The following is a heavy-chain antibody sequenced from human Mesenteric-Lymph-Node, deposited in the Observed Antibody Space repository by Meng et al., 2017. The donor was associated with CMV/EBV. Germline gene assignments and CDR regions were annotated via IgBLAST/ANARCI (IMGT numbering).Heavy chain of an antibody. J-gene: IGHJ6*02. V-gene: IGHV3-11*04. CDR1: GFTFSDYY. Sequence: GRSLRLSCAASGFTFSDYYMSWIRQAPGKGLDWVSYISSSGSTIYYADSVKGRFTISRDNAKNSLYLQMNSLRAEDTAVYYCARDYYDSSGYHYGMDVWGQGTTVTVSS. CDR3: ARDYYDSSGYHYGMDV. D-gene: IGHD3-22*01. CDR2: ISSSGSTI.